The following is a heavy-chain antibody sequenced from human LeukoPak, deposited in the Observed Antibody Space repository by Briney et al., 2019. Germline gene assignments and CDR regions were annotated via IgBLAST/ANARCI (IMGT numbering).Heavy chain of an antibody. V-gene: IGHV5-51*01. D-gene: IGHD1-14*01. Sequence: TRGESLKIPCKGSGYNFSSHWIGWVRQMPGKGLEYMGIIYPGDSDTKYSPSFRGLVTFSADKSLSTAYLQWSSLKASDTAMYYCARIRTKGDYWGQGTLVTVTS. CDR2: IYPGDSDT. CDR1: GYNFSSHW. CDR3: ARIRTKGDY. J-gene: IGHJ4*02.